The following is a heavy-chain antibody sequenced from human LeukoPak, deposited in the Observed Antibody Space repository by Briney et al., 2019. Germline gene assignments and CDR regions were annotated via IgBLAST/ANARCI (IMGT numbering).Heavy chain of an antibody. CDR3: ALAPNSNWFDF. CDR1: GDSTSNFY. Sequence: SETLSLTCTVSGDSTSNFYWNWIRQSPGKGLEWIGNIHYSGSSVYNPSLKSRGTISIDTSRRQFFLKLASVTAADTAVYFCALAPNSNWFDFWGPGALVTVSS. CDR2: IHYSGSS. V-gene: IGHV4-59*03. D-gene: IGHD2-8*01. J-gene: IGHJ5*01.